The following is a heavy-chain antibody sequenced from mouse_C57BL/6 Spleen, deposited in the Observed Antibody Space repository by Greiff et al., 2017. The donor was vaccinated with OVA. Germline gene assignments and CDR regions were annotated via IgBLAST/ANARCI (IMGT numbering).Heavy chain of an antibody. Sequence: DVHLVESGGGLVKPGGSLKLSCAASGFTFSDYGMHWVRQAPGKGLEWVAYISSGSGTIYYAAKLKGRFTITSNNATNTQFMQMTRLRSEATAIYYYARDLLLQSSYAMDYWGQGTSVTVSS. CDR1: GFTFSDYG. D-gene: IGHD1-1*01. CDR3: ARDLLLQSSYAMDY. CDR2: ISSGSGTI. V-gene: IGHV5-17*01. J-gene: IGHJ4*01.